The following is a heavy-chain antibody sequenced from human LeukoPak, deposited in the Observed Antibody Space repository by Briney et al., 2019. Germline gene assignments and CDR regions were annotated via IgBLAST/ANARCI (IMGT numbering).Heavy chain of an antibody. CDR3: ARAPVTSCRGAFCYPFDY. J-gene: IGHJ4*02. CDR1: GFAVSSNY. V-gene: IGHV3-53*01. Sequence: GGSLRLSCAASGFAVSSNYLSWVRHAPGKGLEWVSVIYSGGTTYYADSVKGRFTISRDNSKNTLYPQMNSLRAEDTAVYYCARAPVTSCRGAFCYPFDYWGPGILVTVSS. CDR2: IYSGGTT. D-gene: IGHD2-15*01.